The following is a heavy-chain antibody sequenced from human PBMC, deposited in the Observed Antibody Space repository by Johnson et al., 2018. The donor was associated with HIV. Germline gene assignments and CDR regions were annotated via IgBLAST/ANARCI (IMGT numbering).Heavy chain of an antibody. J-gene: IGHJ3*02. CDR3: AKERKLGGLYPAFDI. CDR2: ISSNGGGT. Sequence: QVQLVESGGGLVQPGGSLRLSCTASGFAFSGYAMHWVRQAPGKGLEYVSSISSNGGGTYYANSVRGRFTISRDNSKNTLYLQMNSLRAEDTAVYYCAKERKLGGLYPAFDIWGQGTMVTVSS. CDR1: GFAFSGYA. V-gene: IGHV3-64*04. D-gene: IGHD7-27*01.